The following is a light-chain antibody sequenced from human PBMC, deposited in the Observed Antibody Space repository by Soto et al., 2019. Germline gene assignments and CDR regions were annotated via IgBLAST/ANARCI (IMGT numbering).Light chain of an antibody. Sequence: QSALTQPASVSGSPGQSITISCSGTSSDVGAYYSVSWYQHHPGKAPKLIIYGVTNRHSGVSNRFSGSKSGNTASLTISGLQADDEADYHCSSYTSGSSHYVFGTGTKVPVL. CDR3: SSYTSGSSHYV. CDR1: SSDVGAYYS. V-gene: IGLV2-14*01. CDR2: GVT. J-gene: IGLJ1*01.